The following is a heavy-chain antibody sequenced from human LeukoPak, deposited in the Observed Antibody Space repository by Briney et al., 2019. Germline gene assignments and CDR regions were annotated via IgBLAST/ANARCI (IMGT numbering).Heavy chain of an antibody. CDR1: GGTFSSYA. V-gene: IGHV1-69*01. D-gene: IGHD3-3*01. CDR2: IIPIFGTA. CDR3: AKGPVAEWLLFFDI. J-gene: IGHJ3*02. Sequence: ASVKVSCKASGGTFSSYAISWMRQAPGQGLEWMGGIIPIFGTANYAQKFQGRVTITADESTSTAYMELSSLRSEDTAVYYCAKGPVAEWLLFFDIWGQGTMVTVSS.